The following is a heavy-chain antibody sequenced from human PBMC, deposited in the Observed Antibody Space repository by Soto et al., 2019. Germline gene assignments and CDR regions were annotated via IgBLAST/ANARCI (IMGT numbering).Heavy chain of an antibody. J-gene: IGHJ4*02. CDR3: ARTRSVSSEKDSPAVDY. D-gene: IGHD2-2*01. Sequence: PGGSLKISCKGSGYRFPSYWISWVRQMPGKGLEWMGRIDPSDSYTNYSPSFQGHVTISADKSISTAYLQWSSLKASDTAMYYCARTRSVSSEKDSPAVDYWGQGTLVTVSS. V-gene: IGHV5-10-1*01. CDR1: GYRFPSYW. CDR2: IDPSDSYT.